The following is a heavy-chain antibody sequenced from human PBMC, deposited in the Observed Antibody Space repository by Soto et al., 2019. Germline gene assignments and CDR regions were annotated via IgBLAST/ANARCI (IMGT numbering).Heavy chain of an antibody. J-gene: IGHJ5*02. V-gene: IGHV4-30-4*01. CDR1: GGSISSGDYY. CDR2: IYYSGST. Sequence: SETLSLTCTVSGGSISSGDYYWSWIRQPPGKGLEWIGYIYYSGSTNYNPSLKSRVTISVDKSKNQFSLKLNSVTAADTAVYYCASKDYGDYGWFDPWGQGTLVTVSS. CDR3: ASKDYGDYGWFDP. D-gene: IGHD4-17*01.